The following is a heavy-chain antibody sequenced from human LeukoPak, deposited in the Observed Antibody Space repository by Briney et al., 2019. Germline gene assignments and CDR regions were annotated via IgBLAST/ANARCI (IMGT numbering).Heavy chain of an antibody. J-gene: IGHJ4*02. CDR2: IRSKANSYAT. CDR1: GFTFSGSA. Sequence: PGGSLKLSCAASGFTFSGSAMHWVRQASGKGLEWVGRIRSKANSYATAYAASVKGRFTISRDDSKNTEYLQMNSLKTEDTAVYYCTRGEGLYDFWSGFYGYWGQGTLVTVSS. D-gene: IGHD3-3*01. V-gene: IGHV3-73*01. CDR3: TRGEGLYDFWSGFYGY.